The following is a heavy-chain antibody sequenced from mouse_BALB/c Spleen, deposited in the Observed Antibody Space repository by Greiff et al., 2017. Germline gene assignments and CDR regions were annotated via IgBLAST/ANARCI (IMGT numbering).Heavy chain of an antibody. CDR2: IRNNANGYTT. V-gene: IGHV7-3*02. D-gene: IGHD1-1*01. Sequence: EVKLMESGGGLVQPGGSLRLSCATSGFTFTDYYMSWVRQPPGKALEWLGFIRNNANGYTTEYSASVKGSFTISSDNSQSILYLQMNTLRAEDSATYYCARDEGYGTPYYAMDYWGQGTSVTVSS. J-gene: IGHJ4*01. CDR1: GFTFTDYY. CDR3: ARDEGYGTPYYAMDY.